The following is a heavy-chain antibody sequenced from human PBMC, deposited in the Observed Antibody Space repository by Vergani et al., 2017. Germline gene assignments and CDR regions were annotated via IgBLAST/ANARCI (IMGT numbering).Heavy chain of an antibody. CDR2: IRYDGTIK. V-gene: IGHV3-30*02. CDR1: GFTFSTYG. J-gene: IGHJ5*02. CDR3: ANAFDRXYCNGASGCGADT. D-gene: IGHD2-15*01. Sequence: QVQLVESGGGVVQPGGSLRLSCAASGFTFSTYGMHWVRQAPGKGLEWVAFIRYDGTIKYYADFVKGRFTVSRDNSRNTISLQMNSLRHEDTAVYYCANAFDRXYCNGASGCGADTWGQGTLVTVSS.